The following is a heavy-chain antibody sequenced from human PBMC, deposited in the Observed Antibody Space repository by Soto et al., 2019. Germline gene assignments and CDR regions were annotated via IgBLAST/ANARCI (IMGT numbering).Heavy chain of an antibody. J-gene: IGHJ4*02. CDR3: ARHKIAARVFDY. CDR1: GGSISSSSYY. V-gene: IGHV4-39*01. CDR2: IYYSGST. Sequence: SETLSLTCTVYGGSISSSSYYWGWIRQPPGKGLEWIGSIYYSGSTYYNPSLKSRVTISVDTSKNQFSLKLSSVTAADTAVYYCARHKIAARVFDYWGQGTLVTVSS. D-gene: IGHD6-6*01.